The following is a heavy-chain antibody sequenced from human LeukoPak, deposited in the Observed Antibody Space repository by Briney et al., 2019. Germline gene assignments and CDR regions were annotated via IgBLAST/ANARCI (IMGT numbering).Heavy chain of an antibody. CDR2: ISSSGSTI. V-gene: IGHV3-48*03. CDR1: GFTFSSYE. J-gene: IGHJ3*02. Sequence: GGSLRLSCAASGFTFSSYEMNWVRQAPGKGLEWVSYISSSGSTIYYADSVKGRFTISRDNAKNSLYLQMNSLRAEDTAVYYCAGTPVLLWFGELTDAFDIWGQGTMVTVSS. D-gene: IGHD3-10*01. CDR3: AGTPVLLWFGELTDAFDI.